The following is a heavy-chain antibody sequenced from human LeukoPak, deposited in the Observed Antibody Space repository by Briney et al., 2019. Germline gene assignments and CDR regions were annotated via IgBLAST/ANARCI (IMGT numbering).Heavy chain of an antibody. CDR3: ARNYGGENYFDY. V-gene: IGHV4-59*01. CDR2: ISYTGST. CDR1: GGSISSYY. D-gene: IGHD4-23*01. Sequence: SETLSLTCNVPGGSISSYYWSWIRQPPGQGPEWIEYISYTGSTNYSPSLKGRVTISVDMSKNQFSLHLSSVTAADTAVYYCARNYGGENYFDYWGQGSLVTVSS. J-gene: IGHJ4*02.